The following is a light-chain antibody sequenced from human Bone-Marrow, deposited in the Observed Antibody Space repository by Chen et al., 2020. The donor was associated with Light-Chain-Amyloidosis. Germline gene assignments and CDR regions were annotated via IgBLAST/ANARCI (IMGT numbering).Light chain of an antibody. V-gene: IGLV3-21*02. J-gene: IGLJ3*02. Sequence: SYVLTHPSSVSVAPGQTATTACGGNNIGSTSVHLYQQPPGQAPLLVVYDDSDRPSGIPERLSGYNSGNTSTLSISRVEAGDEADYYCQVWDRSSDRPVFGGGTKLTVL. CDR2: DDS. CDR3: QVWDRSSDRPV. CDR1: NIGSTS.